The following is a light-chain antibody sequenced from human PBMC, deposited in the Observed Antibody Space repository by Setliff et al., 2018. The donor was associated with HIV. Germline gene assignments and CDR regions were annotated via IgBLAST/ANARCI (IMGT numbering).Light chain of an antibody. J-gene: IGKJ1*01. Sequence: DIQMTQSPSTLSASVGDRVTITCRASQSISSWLAWYQQKPGKAPKLLIYKASSLESGVPSRFSGSGSGTEFSLTISSLQPDDFATYYCQQYDSSSTFGQGTKVDIK. CDR3: QQYDSSST. CDR1: QSISSW. V-gene: IGKV1-5*03. CDR2: KAS.